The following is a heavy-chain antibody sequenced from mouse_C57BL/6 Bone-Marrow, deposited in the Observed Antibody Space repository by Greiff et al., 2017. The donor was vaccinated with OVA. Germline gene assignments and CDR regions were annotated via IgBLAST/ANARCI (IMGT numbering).Heavy chain of an antibody. CDR3: ARCKPVTTVVATDWYFDV. Sequence: QVQLQQPGAELVKPGASVKLSCKASGYTFTSYWMHWVKQRPGQGLEWIGMIHPNSGSTNYNEKFKSKATLTVDKSSSTAYMQLSSLTSEDSAVDYCARCKPVTTVVATDWYFDVWGTGTTVTVSS. CDR2: IHPNSGST. CDR1: GYTFTSYW. D-gene: IGHD1-1*01. V-gene: IGHV1-64*01. J-gene: IGHJ1*03.